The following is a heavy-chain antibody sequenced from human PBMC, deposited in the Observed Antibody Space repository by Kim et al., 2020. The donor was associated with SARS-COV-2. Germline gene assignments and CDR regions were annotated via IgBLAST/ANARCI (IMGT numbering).Heavy chain of an antibody. CDR2: IYYSGST. V-gene: IGHV4-59*01. J-gene: IGHJ6*02. CDR3: VGYYYDSSGYYFGMDV. Sequence: SETLSLTCTVSGGSISSYYWSWFRQPPGKGLEWIGYIYYSGSTNYNPSLKSRVTISVDTSKNQFSLKLSSVTAADTAVYYCVGYYYDSSGYYFGMDVWGQGTTVTVSS. CDR1: GGSISSYY. D-gene: IGHD3-22*01.